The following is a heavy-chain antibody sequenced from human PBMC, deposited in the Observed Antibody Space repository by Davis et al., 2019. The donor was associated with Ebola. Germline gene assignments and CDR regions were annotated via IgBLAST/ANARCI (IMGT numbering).Heavy chain of an antibody. V-gene: IGHV3-30*03. D-gene: IGHD4-11*01. CDR1: GFTFSSYG. CDR3: YSTRRNDVFDI. Sequence: GESLKISCAASGFTFSSYGMHWVRQAPGKGLEWVAVISYDGSNKYYADSVKGRFTISRDNSENTLWLQMNSLRAEDTAVYYCYSTRRNDVFDIWGQGTMVTVSS. J-gene: IGHJ3*02. CDR2: ISYDGSNK.